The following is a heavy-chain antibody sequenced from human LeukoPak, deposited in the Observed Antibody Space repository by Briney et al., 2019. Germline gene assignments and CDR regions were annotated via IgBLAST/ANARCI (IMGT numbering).Heavy chain of an antibody. Sequence: GGSLRLSCAASGFTFSSYAMSWVRQAPGKGLEWVSTISGSGGSTYHADSVKGRFTISRDNSKNTLYLQMNSLRAEDTAVYCCARGPYYYDSSAYHYGAFDIWGQGTMVTVSS. CDR3: ARGPYYYDSSAYHYGAFDI. CDR2: ISGSGGST. J-gene: IGHJ3*02. D-gene: IGHD3-22*01. V-gene: IGHV3-23*01. CDR1: GFTFSSYA.